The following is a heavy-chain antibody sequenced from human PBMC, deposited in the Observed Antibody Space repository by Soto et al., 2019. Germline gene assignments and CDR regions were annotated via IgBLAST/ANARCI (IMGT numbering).Heavy chain of an antibody. D-gene: IGHD2-2*01. J-gene: IGHJ6*02. Sequence: SEPLSLTCAVSGGSFSGYYWSWIRQPPGKGLEWIGEINHSGSTNYNPSLKSRVTISVDTSKNQFSLKLSSVTAADTAVYYCVRGFLQQSCSSPSCYYYYDDGMDVVGQWRTIT. CDR2: INHSGST. V-gene: IGHV4-34*01. CDR1: GGSFSGYY. CDR3: VRGFLQQSCSSPSCYYYYDDGMDV.